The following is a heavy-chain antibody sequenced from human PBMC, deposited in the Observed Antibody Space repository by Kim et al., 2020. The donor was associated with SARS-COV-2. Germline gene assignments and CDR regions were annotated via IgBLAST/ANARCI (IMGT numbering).Heavy chain of an antibody. J-gene: IGHJ4*02. V-gene: IGHV3-74*01. CDR2: ST. Sequence: STGYADSVKSRFTISRDNAKNTLYMKMNSLGLEDTAVYYGARGYGSGTNYWGQGTLVTVST. CDR3: ARGYGSGTNY. D-gene: IGHD3-10*01.